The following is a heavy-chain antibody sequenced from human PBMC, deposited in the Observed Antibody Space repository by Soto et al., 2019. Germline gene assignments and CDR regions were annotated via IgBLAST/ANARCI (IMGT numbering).Heavy chain of an antibody. Sequence: SETLSLTCAVSGGSISSGGYSWSWIRQPPGKGLEWIGYIYHSGSTYYNPSLKSRVTISVDRSKNQFSLKLRSVTAADTAVYYCARDRWIPTYHYYGMDVWGQVTTVTVSS. CDR1: GGSISSGGYS. V-gene: IGHV4-30-2*01. CDR2: IYHSGST. J-gene: IGHJ6*02. CDR3: ARDRWIPTYHYYGMDV. D-gene: IGHD5-18*01.